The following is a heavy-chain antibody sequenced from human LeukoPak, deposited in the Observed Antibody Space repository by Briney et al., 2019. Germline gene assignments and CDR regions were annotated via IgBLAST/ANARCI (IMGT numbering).Heavy chain of an antibody. V-gene: IGHV4-4*07. D-gene: IGHD2-2*01. J-gene: IGHJ6*02. CDR2: IYTSGST. CDR3: ARDQVVPAATNGMDV. Sequence: PSETLPLTCTVSGGSISSYYWSWIRQPAGKGLEWIGRIYTSGSTNYNPSLKSRVTMSVDTSKNQFSLKLSSVTAADTAVYYCARDQVVPAATNGMDVWGQGTTVTVSS. CDR1: GGSISSYY.